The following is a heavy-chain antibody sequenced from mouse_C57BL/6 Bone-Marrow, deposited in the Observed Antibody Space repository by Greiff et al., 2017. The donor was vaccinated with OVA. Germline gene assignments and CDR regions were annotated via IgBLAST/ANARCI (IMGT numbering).Heavy chain of an antibody. CDR3: ARLCYSNYRYYFDY. CDR1: GYSITSDY. CDR2: ISYSGSN. J-gene: IGHJ2*01. D-gene: IGHD2-5*01. Sequence: VQLKESGPGLAKPSQTLSLTCSVTGYSITSDYWNWIRKFPGNKLEYMGYISYSGSNYYNPSLKSRISITRDTSKNQYYLQLNSVTTEDTATYSCARLCYSNYRYYFDYWGQGTTLTVSS. V-gene: IGHV3-8*01.